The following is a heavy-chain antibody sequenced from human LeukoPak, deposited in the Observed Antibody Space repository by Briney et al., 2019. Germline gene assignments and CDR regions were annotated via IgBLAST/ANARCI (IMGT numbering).Heavy chain of an antibody. V-gene: IGHV4-34*01. CDR1: GGSFSGYY. J-gene: IGHJ4*02. Sequence: SETLSLTCAVYGGSFSGYYWSWIRQPPGKGLEWIGEINHSGSTNYNPSLKSRVTISVDTSKNQFSLKLSSVTAADTAVYYCARVQASIAVALHPIDYWGQGTLVTVSS. CDR2: INHSGST. D-gene: IGHD6-19*01. CDR3: ARVQASIAVALHPIDY.